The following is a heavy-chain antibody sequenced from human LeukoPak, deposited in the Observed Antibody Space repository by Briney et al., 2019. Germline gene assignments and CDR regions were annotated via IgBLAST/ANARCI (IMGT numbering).Heavy chain of an antibody. J-gene: IGHJ1*01. Sequence: PGGSLRLSCAASVFTFSSYSINWVRQAPGKGLEWVSSISSSSSYIYYADSVKGRFTISRDKAKNSLYLQMISLRDEDTAVYYCARDCTTIAAAGTIPEYFQHWGQGTLVSVSS. V-gene: IGHV3-21*01. CDR3: ARDCTTIAAAGTIPEYFQH. D-gene: IGHD6-13*01. CDR2: ISSSSSYI. CDR1: VFTFSSYS.